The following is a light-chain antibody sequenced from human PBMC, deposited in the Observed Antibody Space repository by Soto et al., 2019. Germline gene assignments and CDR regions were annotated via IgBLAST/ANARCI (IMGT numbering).Light chain of an antibody. CDR1: ESVHRN. Sequence: EMVMTQSPATLTVSPGERVTLSCRASESVHRNLAWYQQKPGQGPSLLIYYASTRATGVPDRFTASGSGTEFTLTISSLQSEHSGVYHCQHYSNWPPTFGPGTKVEIK. CDR2: YAS. CDR3: QHYSNWPPT. V-gene: IGKV3-15*01. J-gene: IGKJ3*01.